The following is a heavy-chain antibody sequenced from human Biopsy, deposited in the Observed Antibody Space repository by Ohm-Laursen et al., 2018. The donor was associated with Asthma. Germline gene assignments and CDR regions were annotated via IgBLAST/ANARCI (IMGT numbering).Heavy chain of an antibody. CDR1: YGSITSGGYY. J-gene: IGHJ6*02. Sequence: TLSLTWTVSYGSITSGGYYWTWIRQHPGKGLEWIGFIYYSGSTYYNPSLKSRVSISIDTSKNQFSLSLRSVTVADTAVYFCARAQSYGDIYYGLDVWGQGTTVTVSS. D-gene: IGHD2-21*02. CDR2: IYYSGST. CDR3: ARAQSYGDIYYGLDV. V-gene: IGHV4-31*02.